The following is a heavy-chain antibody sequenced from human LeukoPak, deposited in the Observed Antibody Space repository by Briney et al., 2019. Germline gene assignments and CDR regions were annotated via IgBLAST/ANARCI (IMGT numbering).Heavy chain of an antibody. J-gene: IGHJ4*02. Sequence: GGSLRLSYAASGFTFSSYEMNWVRQAPGKGLEWVSSISSSSSYIYYADSVKGRFTISRDNAKNSLYLQMNSLRAEDTDVYYCAREHYYDSSGYYWVWGQGTLVTVSS. CDR1: GFTFSSYE. CDR3: AREHYYDSSGYYWV. CDR2: ISSSSSYI. V-gene: IGHV3-21*01. D-gene: IGHD3-22*01.